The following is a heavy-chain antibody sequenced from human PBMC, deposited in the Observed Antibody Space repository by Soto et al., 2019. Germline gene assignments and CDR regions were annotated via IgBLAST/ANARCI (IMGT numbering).Heavy chain of an antibody. Sequence: KVSSKASGGTYSSYAMCWVRHATGQGLEWMGGIIPIFGTANYAQKFQGRVTITADESTSTAYMELSSLRSEDTAVYYCARDRVVAGTSYYYYGMDVWGQGTTVTVSS. J-gene: IGHJ6*02. V-gene: IGHV1-69*01. CDR1: GGTYSSYA. D-gene: IGHD6-19*01. CDR2: IIPIFGTA. CDR3: ARDRVVAGTSYYYYGMDV.